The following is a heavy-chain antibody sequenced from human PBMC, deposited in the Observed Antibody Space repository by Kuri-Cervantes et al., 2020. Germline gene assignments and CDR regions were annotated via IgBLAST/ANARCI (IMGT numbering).Heavy chain of an antibody. CDR3: ARDGAAEWQNWFDP. CDR1: GGSISSSNW. V-gene: IGHV4-4*02. Sequence: GSLRLSCAVSGGSISSSNWWSWVRQPPGKGLEWIGEIYHSESTNYNPSLKSRVTISVDKSKNQFSLKLSSVTAADTAVYYCARDGAAEWQNWFDPWGQGTLVTVSS. D-gene: IGHD3-3*01. J-gene: IGHJ5*02. CDR2: IYHSEST.